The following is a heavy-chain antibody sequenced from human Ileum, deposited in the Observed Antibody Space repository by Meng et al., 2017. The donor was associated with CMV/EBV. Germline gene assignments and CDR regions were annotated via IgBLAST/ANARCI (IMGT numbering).Heavy chain of an antibody. CDR3: AAQPIDY. CDR2: IRFDGISK. Sequence: AGSLRLSCAASGFILSNYGMHWVRQAPGKGLEWVGFIRFDGISKYYADSVKGRFTISRDNSKNTLYLQMNSLRGADTAVYYCAAQPIDYWGQGTLVTVSS. CDR1: GFILSNYG. D-gene: IGHD6-13*01. V-gene: IGHV3-30*02. J-gene: IGHJ4*02.